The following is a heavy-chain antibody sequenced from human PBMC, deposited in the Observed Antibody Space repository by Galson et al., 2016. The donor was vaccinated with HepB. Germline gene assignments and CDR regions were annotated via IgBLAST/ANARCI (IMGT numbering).Heavy chain of an antibody. CDR1: GYSFTTYW. CDR3: AKDPGYCSPSGCPRGPR. D-gene: IGHD2-15*01. CDR2: IDPSDSYT. Sequence: QSGAEVKKPGESLRISCKGSGYSFTTYWISWVRQVPGKGLEWMGRIDPSDSYTKYSPSFQGHVTISTDRSISTAYRQWSILKASDTAMYYCAKDPGYCSPSGCPRGPRWGQGTLVTVSS. V-gene: IGHV5-10-1*01. J-gene: IGHJ4*02.